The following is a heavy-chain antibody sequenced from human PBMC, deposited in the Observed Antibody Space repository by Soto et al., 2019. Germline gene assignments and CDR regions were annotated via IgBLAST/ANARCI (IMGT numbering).Heavy chain of an antibody. J-gene: IGHJ4*02. V-gene: IGHV3-21*01. D-gene: IGHD5-18*01. CDR1: GFTFSSYS. CDR3: ARVGSYGYGYFDY. CDR2: ISSSSSYI. Sequence: GSLRLSCAASGFTFSSYSMNWVRQAPGKGLEWVSSISSSSSYIYYADSVKGRFTISRDNAKNSLYLQMNSLRAEDTAVYYCARVGSYGYGYFDYWGQGTLVTVSS.